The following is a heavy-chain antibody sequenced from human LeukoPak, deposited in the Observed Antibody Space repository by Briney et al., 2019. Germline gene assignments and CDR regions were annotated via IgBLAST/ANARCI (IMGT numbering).Heavy chain of an antibody. CDR2: INPNSGGT. V-gene: IGHV1-2*02. Sequence: ASVKVSCKASGYTFTGYYIHWVRQAPGQGPEWMGWINPNSGGTNYAQQFQGRVTMTRDTSISTAYMELSRLRSDDTAVYFCARDHCVSSGCYEDYYYGMDVWGRGTTVTVSS. J-gene: IGHJ6*02. CDR1: GYTFTGYY. D-gene: IGHD2-2*01. CDR3: ARDHCVSSGCYEDYYYGMDV.